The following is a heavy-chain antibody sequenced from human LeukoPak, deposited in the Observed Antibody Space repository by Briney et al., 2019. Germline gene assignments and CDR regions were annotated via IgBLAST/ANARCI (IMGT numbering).Heavy chain of an antibody. CDR3: ASSTSYHGSGMGFDY. Sequence: GGSLRLSCAASRFIFTNYATSWVRQAPGKGLQWVSSISENGDRTFYADSVRGRFSISRDNAENTLYLQMSSLRAEDTAEYYCASSTSYHGSGMGFDYWGQGTLVTISS. V-gene: IGHV3-23*01. D-gene: IGHD3-10*01. CDR1: RFIFTNYA. CDR2: ISENGDRT. J-gene: IGHJ4*02.